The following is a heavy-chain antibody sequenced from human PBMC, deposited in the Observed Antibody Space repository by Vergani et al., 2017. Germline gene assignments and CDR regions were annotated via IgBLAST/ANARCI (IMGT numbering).Heavy chain of an antibody. V-gene: IGHV1-2*02. CDR1: GYTFTGYY. CDR2: INPNSGGT. CDR3: ARACTSCPLDYYYGMDV. D-gene: IGHD2-2*01. Sequence: QVQLVQSGAEVKKPGASVKVSCKASGYTFTGYYMHWVRQAPGQGLEWMGWINPNSGGTNYAQKFQGRVTMTRDTSISTAYMELSRLRSDDTAVYYCARACTSCPLDYYYGMDVWGQGTTVTVSS. J-gene: IGHJ6*02.